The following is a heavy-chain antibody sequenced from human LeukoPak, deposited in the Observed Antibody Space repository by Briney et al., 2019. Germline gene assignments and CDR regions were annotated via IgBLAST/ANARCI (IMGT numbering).Heavy chain of an antibody. CDR2: IYYSGST. J-gene: IGHJ6*03. Sequence: SETLSLTCTVSGGSISSSSYYWGWIRQPPGKGLEWIGSIYYSGSTYYNPSLKSRVTMSVDTSKNQFSLKLSSVTAADTAVYYCARVLAAAGTVGHYYYMDVWGKGTTVTVSS. V-gene: IGHV4-39*07. CDR1: GGSISSSSYY. D-gene: IGHD6-13*01. CDR3: ARVLAAAGTVGHYYYMDV.